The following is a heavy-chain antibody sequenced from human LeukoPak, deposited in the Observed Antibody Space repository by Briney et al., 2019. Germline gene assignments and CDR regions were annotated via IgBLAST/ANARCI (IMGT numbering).Heavy chain of an antibody. CDR1: GFTFSTDW. V-gene: IGHV3-74*01. CDR3: ARAPSEIGGYYPEYFRH. CDR2: IKSDGST. J-gene: IGHJ1*01. D-gene: IGHD3-3*01. Sequence: GGCLRLSCAASGFTFSTDWMHWVRQAPGKGLVWVSRIKSDGSTNYADSVKGRFTISRDNAKNTLSLQMNSLRPEDTGVYYCARAPSEIGGYYPEYFRHWGQGTLVTVSS.